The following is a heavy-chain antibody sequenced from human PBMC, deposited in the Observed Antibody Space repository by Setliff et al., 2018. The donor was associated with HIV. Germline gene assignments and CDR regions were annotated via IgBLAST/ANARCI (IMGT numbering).Heavy chain of an antibody. CDR1: FTSYY. D-gene: IGHD1-1*01. CDR3: ARDSEPMSGTWYDY. V-gene: IGHV4-34*01. Sequence: FTSYYMHWIRQSPGKGLEWIGEVHHSGRTTNYNPSLKSRVTMSVDTSKNQFSLKLTSVTAADTGTYYCARDSEPMSGTWYDYWGQGTLVTVSS. CDR2: VHHSGRTT. J-gene: IGHJ4*02.